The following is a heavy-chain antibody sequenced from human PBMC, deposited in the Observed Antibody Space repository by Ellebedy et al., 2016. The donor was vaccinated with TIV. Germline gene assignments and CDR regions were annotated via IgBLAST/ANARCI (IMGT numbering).Heavy chain of an antibody. D-gene: IGHD2-21*01. Sequence: ASVKVSCKGSGYKLTYYALHWVRQPPGQGLEWMGWIHINTEKPTYVQAFTGRSVFSLDDSVNTAFLEISSVMPDDTAVYYCVRDLILGAYVVDSWGQGTLVTVSS. CDR3: VRDLILGAYVVDS. V-gene: IGHV7-4-1*02. CDR1: GYKLTYYA. CDR2: IHINTEKP. J-gene: IGHJ5*01.